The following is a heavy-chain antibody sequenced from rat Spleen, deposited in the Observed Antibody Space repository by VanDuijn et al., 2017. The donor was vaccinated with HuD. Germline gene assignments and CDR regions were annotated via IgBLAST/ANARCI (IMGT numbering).Heavy chain of an antibody. V-gene: IGHV5S13*01. CDR2: IGAGGGNT. Sequence: EVQLVDHGGGLVQPGRSLKLSCAPSGFTFSMFGMAWVRQVPTKGLEWVASIGAGGGNTYYRDSVKGRFTISRDNAKNTLYLQVDSLRSEDTATYYCARLYYYDGTLYWGQGVMVTVSS. D-gene: IGHD1-12*02. J-gene: IGHJ2*01. CDR3: ARLYYYDGTLY. CDR1: GFTFSMFG.